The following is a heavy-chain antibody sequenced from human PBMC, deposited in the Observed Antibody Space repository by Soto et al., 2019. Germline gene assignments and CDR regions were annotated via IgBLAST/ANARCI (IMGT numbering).Heavy chain of an antibody. CDR2: IYYSGST. J-gene: IGHJ6*02. Sequence: SETLSLTCTVSGGSISSSSYYWGWIRQPPGKGLEWIGSIYYSGSTYYNPSLKSRVTISVDTSKNQFSLKLSSVTAADTAVYYCARHDVGYCSGGSCPSVYYGMDGRGQRTTVTVSS. V-gene: IGHV4-39*01. CDR1: GGSISSSSYY. D-gene: IGHD2-15*01. CDR3: ARHDVGYCSGGSCPSVYYGMDG.